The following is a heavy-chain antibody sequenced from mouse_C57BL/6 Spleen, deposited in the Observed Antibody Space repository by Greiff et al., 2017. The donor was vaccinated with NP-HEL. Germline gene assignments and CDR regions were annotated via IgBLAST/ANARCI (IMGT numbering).Heavy chain of an antibody. CDR3: ARPGAMVYYFDY. D-gene: IGHD1-1*02. CDR2: ISSGSSTI. Sequence: EVQLQESGGGLVKPGGSLKLSCAASGFTFSDYGMHWVRQAPEKGLEWVAYISSGSSTIYYADTVKGRFTISRDNAKNTLFLQMTSLRSEDTAMYYCARPGAMVYYFDYWGQGTTLTVSS. J-gene: IGHJ2*01. CDR1: GFTFSDYG. V-gene: IGHV5-17*01.